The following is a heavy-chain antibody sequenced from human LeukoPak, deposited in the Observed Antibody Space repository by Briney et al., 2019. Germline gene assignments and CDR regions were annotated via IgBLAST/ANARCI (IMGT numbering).Heavy chain of an antibody. D-gene: IGHD1-26*01. Sequence: PSQTLSLTCTVSGGSISGAAYYWSWIRQHPGEGLKWIGYIYYSGSTSYNPSFKSRVTISLDTSKNQFSLKLKSVTAADTAFYYCEREGDILGATIDSWGQGTLVTVSS. CDR3: EREGDILGATIDS. J-gene: IGHJ4*02. CDR1: GGSISGAAYY. V-gene: IGHV4-31*03. CDR2: IYYSGST.